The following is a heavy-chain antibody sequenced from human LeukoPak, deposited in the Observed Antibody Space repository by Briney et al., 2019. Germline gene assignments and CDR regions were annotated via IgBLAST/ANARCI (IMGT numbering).Heavy chain of an antibody. J-gene: IGHJ4*02. CDR2: IWDNGNNK. V-gene: IGHV3-33*06. D-gene: IGHD2-2*01. CDR3: AKGGHCTSTSCYYFDS. CDR1: GFTFSNSD. Sequence: PGGSLRLSCAASGFTFSNSDMHWVRQAPGKGLEWVAVIWDNGNNKYYGDSVNGRFTISRDNSKNTLHLQMNSLRPEDSAIYYCAKGGHCTSTSCYYFDSWGRGALVTVSA.